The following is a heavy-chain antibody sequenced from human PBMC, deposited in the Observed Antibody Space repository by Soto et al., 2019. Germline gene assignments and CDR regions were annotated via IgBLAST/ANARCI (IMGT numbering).Heavy chain of an antibody. D-gene: IGHD3-10*01. J-gene: IGHJ2*01. CDR3: ALSAGGAFWYFDL. CDR1: VGSISSGGFY. Sequence: QVQLQESGPGLVKPSQTLSLMCTVSVGSISSGGFYWSWIRQHPVRGLEWIGSIYYGGTTYYNPSLKSRGNISPPTSKHQFFLELDSVTAADAAGYYCALSAGGAFWYFDLWGRDTLVTVSS. V-gene: IGHV4-31*03. CDR2: IYYGGTT.